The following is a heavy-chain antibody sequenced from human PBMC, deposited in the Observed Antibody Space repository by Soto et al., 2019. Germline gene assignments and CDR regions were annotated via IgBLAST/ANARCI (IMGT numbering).Heavy chain of an antibody. CDR1: GDSISSSSYY. Sequence: SETLSLTCTVSGDSISSSSYYWGWIRQPPGKGLEWIGSIYYSGSTCYNPSLKSRVTISVDTSENQFSLKLSSVTAADTAVYYCARHRRDSSGYHTYFDYWGQGTLVTVSS. D-gene: IGHD3-22*01. V-gene: IGHV4-39*01. CDR3: ARHRRDSSGYHTYFDY. CDR2: IYYSGST. J-gene: IGHJ4*02.